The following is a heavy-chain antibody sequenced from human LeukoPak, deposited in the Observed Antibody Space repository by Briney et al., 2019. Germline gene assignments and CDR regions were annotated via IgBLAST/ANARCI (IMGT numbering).Heavy chain of an antibody. V-gene: IGHV4-31*03. CDR1: GGSISSGGYY. J-gene: IGHJ6*02. CDR2: LYYTGTT. D-gene: IGHD2-15*01. Sequence: SETLSLTCTVSGGSISSGGYYWSWIRQHPGKGLEWIGYLYYTGTTYYNPSLKSRIIISVDTSKTQFSLRLSSVSAADTAIYYCARDLGVGGMDVWGQGTTVTVSS. CDR3: ARDLGVGGMDV.